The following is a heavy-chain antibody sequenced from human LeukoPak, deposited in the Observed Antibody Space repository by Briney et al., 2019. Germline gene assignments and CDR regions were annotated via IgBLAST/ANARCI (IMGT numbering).Heavy chain of an antibody. CDR1: GYTFTGYY. CDR2: INAGNGNT. V-gene: IGHV1-3*01. D-gene: IGHD1-1*01. CDR3: ARATLGPLYYYYGMDV. J-gene: IGHJ6*02. Sequence: ASVKVSCKASGYTFTGYYMHWVRQAPGQRLEWMGWINAGNGNTKYSQKFQGRVTITRDTSASTAYMELSSLRSEDTAVYYCARATLGPLYYYYGMDVWGQGTTVTVSS.